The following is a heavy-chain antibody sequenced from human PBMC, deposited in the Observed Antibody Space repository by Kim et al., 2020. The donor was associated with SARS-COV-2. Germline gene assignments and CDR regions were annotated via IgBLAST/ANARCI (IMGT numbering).Heavy chain of an antibody. CDR2: LYSTGTT. Sequence: SETLSLTCTVSGASIQYYWGWLRQPPGNGLEWIGALYSTGTTFYNSSLHNRATISFDTSENRFSLKLASVTAADTAGYFCARHLAARPDYYYYSMDGWG. D-gene: IGHD6-6*01. J-gene: IGHJ6*03. CDR3: ARHLAARPDYYYYSMDG. CDR1: GASIQYY. V-gene: IGHV4-39*01.